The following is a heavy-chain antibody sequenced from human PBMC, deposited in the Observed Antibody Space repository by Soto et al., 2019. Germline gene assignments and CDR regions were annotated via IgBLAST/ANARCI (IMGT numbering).Heavy chain of an antibody. J-gene: IGHJ6*04. V-gene: IGHV4-39*01. Sequence: PSETQSLTRPATGGSISRSHCDSGSIRQPPAKGLEWIGSIYYSGSTYYNPSLKSRVTISVDTSKNQFSLKLSSVTAADTAVYYCARLSDSSGYYSYYYYGMDVWGKGTTVT. CDR1: GGSISRSHCD. D-gene: IGHD3-22*01. CDR3: ARLSDSSGYYSYYYYGMDV. CDR2: IYYSGST.